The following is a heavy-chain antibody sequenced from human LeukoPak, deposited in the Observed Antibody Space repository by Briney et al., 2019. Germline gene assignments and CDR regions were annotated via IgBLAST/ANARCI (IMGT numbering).Heavy chain of an antibody. V-gene: IGHV3-74*01. D-gene: IGHD5-24*01. CDR2: INSDGSSS. Sequence: GGSLRLSCAASGFTFSSYWMHWVRQAPGKGLVWVSRINSDGSSSSYADSVKGRFTISRDNAKNSLYLQMNSLRAEDTALYYCARGDGYNSRLVDYWGQGTLVTVSS. J-gene: IGHJ4*02. CDR1: GFTFSSYW. CDR3: ARGDGYNSRLVDY.